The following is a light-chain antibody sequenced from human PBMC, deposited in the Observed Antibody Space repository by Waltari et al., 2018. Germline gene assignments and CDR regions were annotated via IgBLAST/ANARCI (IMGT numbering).Light chain of an antibody. CDR3: SSYTSISGLNV. V-gene: IGLV2-14*01. CDR1: VSNVGGYTY. CDR2: DVT. J-gene: IGLJ1*01. Sequence: QSALTHPAPVSGPPGQSIPIPCPGPVSNVGGYTYVSGYQQHPGKAPKLMIYDVTNRPSGVSNRFSGSKSGNMASLTISGLQAEDEADYYCSSYTSISGLNVFGTGTKVTVL.